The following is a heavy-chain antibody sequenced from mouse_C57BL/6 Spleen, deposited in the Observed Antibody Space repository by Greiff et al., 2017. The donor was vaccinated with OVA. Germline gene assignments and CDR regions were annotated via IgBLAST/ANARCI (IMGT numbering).Heavy chain of an antibody. CDR3: ARSDGSSPWYFDD. CDR1: GYTFTSYG. V-gene: IGHV1-81*01. D-gene: IGHD1-1*01. J-gene: IGHJ1*03. CDR2: IYPRSGNT. Sequence: VQLQQSGAELARPGASVKLSCKASGYTFTSYGISWVKQRTGQGLEWIGEIYPRSGNTYYNEKFKGKATLTADKSSTTAYMELRSLTSEDSAVYFCARSDGSSPWYFDDWGTGTTVTVSS.